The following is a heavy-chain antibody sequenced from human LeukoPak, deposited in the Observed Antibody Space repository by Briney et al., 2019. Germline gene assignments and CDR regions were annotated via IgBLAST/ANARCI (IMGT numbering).Heavy chain of an antibody. J-gene: IGHJ5*02. D-gene: IGHD3-10*02. Sequence: PSETLSLTCTVSGGSISSSSYYWGWIRQPPGKGLEWIGSIYYSGSTYYNPSLKSRVTISVDTSKNQFSLKLSSVTAADTAVYYCARVVRGVIESCWFDPWGQGTLVTVSS. CDR2: IYYSGST. V-gene: IGHV4-39*07. CDR3: ARVVRGVIESCWFDP. CDR1: GGSISSSSYY.